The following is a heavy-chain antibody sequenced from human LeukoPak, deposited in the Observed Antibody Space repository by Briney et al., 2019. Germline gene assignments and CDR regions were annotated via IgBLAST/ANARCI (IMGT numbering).Heavy chain of an antibody. V-gene: IGHV4-30-2*01. CDR2: IYHSGST. Sequence: SETLSLTCTVSGGPISSGGYYWSWIRQPPGKGLEWIGNIYHSGSTYYNPSLKSRVTISVDRSKNQFSLKLSSVTAADTAVYYCARDGYGSSWLRGNFDYWGQGTLVTVSS. CDR1: GGPISSGGYY. J-gene: IGHJ4*02. CDR3: ARDGYGSSWLRGNFDY. D-gene: IGHD6-13*01.